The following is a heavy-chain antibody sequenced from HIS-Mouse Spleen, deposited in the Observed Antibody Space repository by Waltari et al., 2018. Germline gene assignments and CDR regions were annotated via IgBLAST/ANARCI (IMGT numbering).Heavy chain of an antibody. CDR2: IKQDGSEK. J-gene: IGHJ2*01. Sequence: EVQLVESGGGLVQPGGSLRLSCAASGFTVSSYWMSWVRQAPGKGLEWVANIKQDGSEKYYVDSVKGRFTISRDNAKNSLYLQMNSLRAEDTAVYYCARGNYYDSSGYYRDWYFDLWGRGTLVTVSS. V-gene: IGHV3-7*01. CDR3: ARGNYYDSSGYYRDWYFDL. D-gene: IGHD3-22*01. CDR1: GFTVSSYW.